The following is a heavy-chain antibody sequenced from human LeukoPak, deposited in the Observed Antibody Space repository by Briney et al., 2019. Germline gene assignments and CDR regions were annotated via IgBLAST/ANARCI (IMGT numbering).Heavy chain of an antibody. CDR3: VRRDPGWNYFDY. CDR2: IFYTGKN. J-gene: IGHJ4*02. Sequence: SETLSLTCAVSGGSINSHYWGWIRQPPGKGLQRIGDIFYTGKNNYNPSLMSRVTISLDTSKDHLSLHLTSVLAANTAIYYCVRRDPGWNYFDYWGQGILVTVSS. CDR1: GGSINSHY. V-gene: IGHV4-59*11. D-gene: IGHD6-19*01.